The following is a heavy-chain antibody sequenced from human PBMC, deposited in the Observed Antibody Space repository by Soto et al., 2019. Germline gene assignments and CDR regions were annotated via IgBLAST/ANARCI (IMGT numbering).Heavy chain of an antibody. J-gene: IGHJ6*02. CDR1: GGSFSGYY. CDR2: INHSGST. Sequence: SETLSLTCAVYGGSFSGYYWSWIRQPPGKGLEWIGEINHSGSTNYNPSLKSRVTISVDTSKNQFSLKLSSVTAADTAVYYCARGPYYDSSGYYSYYYYGMDVWGQGTTVTVSS. V-gene: IGHV4-34*01. CDR3: ARGPYYDSSGYYSYYYYGMDV. D-gene: IGHD3-22*01.